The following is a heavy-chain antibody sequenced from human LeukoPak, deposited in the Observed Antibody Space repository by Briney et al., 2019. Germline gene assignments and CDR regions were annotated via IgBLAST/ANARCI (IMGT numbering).Heavy chain of an antibody. D-gene: IGHD6-13*01. J-gene: IGHJ4*02. V-gene: IGHV3-23*01. CDR3: AKRGNSWDLFDY. CDR1: GFTFSSYV. Sequence: QPRGSLRLSCAASGFTFSSYVMSWVRQAPGKGLEWVSNIGGSVGSMFYAASVKGRFAISRDNSKNTLFLQMNNLRVEDTAVYYCAKRGNSWDLFDYWGQGTLVTVSS. CDR2: IGGSVGSM.